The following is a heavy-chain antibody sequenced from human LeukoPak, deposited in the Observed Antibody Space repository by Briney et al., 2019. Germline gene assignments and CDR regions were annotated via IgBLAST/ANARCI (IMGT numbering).Heavy chain of an antibody. CDR2: FDPEDGET. CDR1: GYTLTELS. D-gene: IGHD3-3*01. V-gene: IGHV1-24*01. Sequence: GASVKVSCKVSGYTLTELSMHWVRQAPGKGLEWMGGFDPEDGETIYAQKFQGRVTMTEDTSTDTAYMELSSLRSEDTAEYYCATAPTYYDFWSGYYRGYYFDYWGQGTLVTVSS. CDR3: ATAPTYYDFWSGYYRGYYFDY. J-gene: IGHJ4*02.